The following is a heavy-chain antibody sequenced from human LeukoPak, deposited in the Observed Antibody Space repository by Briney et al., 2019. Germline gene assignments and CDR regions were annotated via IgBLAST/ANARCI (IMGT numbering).Heavy chain of an antibody. Sequence: GGSLRLSCAASGFTFDDYAMHWVRQAPGKGLEWVSGISWNSGSIGYADSVKGRFTISRDNSKNTLYLQMNSLRAEDTALYYCAKLRGPTSGAPDYWGQGTLVTVSS. V-gene: IGHV3-9*01. CDR3: AKLRGPTSGAPDY. D-gene: IGHD1-1*01. J-gene: IGHJ4*02. CDR2: ISWNSGSI. CDR1: GFTFDDYA.